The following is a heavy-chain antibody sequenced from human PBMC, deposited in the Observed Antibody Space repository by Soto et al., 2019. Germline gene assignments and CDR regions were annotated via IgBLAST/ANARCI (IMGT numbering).Heavy chain of an antibody. CDR2: ISTAGHNT. Sequence: EVQLLDSGGGLVQPGGSLRLSCAASGFTFIDYAMSWVRQAPGKGLEWVATISTAGHNTFSADSVKGRFTISRDNSNNILYLQMNSLRVQYTACYFCADGVIFCCILVSWGRGTIVTVSS. J-gene: IGHJ1*01. CDR3: ADGVIFCCILVS. CDR1: GFTFIDYA. V-gene: IGHV3-23*01. D-gene: IGHD2-15*01.